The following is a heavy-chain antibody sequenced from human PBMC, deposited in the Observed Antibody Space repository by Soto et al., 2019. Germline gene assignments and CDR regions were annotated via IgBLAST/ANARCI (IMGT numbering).Heavy chain of an antibody. CDR2: IHYSGST. V-gene: IGHV4-39*01. J-gene: IGHJ4*02. Sequence: QLQLQESGPGLVKPSETLSLTCTVSGDSISITSYYWGWVRQPTGQGLEWIGSIHYSGSTHYNPSLQSRVTISGDASKKHFSLKLRSVTAADTAVYYCASTKDETLYFDYWGQGTLVTVSS. D-gene: IGHD2-15*01. CDR1: GDSISITSYY. CDR3: ASTKDETLYFDY.